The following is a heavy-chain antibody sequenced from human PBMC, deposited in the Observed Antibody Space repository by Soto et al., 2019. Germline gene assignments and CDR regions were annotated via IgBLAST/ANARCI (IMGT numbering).Heavy chain of an antibody. D-gene: IGHD1-26*01. Sequence: PGGSLRLSCAASGFTFSSYAMSWVRQAPGKGLEWVSAISGSGGSTYYADSVKGRFTISRDNSKNTLYLQMNSLRAEDTAVYYCAKELYIRELLRSNDWFDPWGQGTLVTVSS. CDR2: ISGSGGST. CDR1: GFTFSSYA. J-gene: IGHJ5*02. CDR3: AKELYIRELLRSNDWFDP. V-gene: IGHV3-23*01.